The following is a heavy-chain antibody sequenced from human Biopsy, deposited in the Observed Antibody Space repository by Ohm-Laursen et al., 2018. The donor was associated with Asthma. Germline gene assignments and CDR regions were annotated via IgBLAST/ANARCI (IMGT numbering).Heavy chain of an antibody. CDR1: GYTFNSAG. V-gene: IGHV1-18*01. CDR3: ARAVDYSHYYGIDV. J-gene: IGHJ6*02. D-gene: IGHD3-10*01. Sequence: GASVKVSCTTSGYTFNSAGITWVRQAPGQGLEWMGWISVYNGNTKVAQTLQDRVTMITDTSTSTAYMELRSLRSDDTAVYFCARAVDYSHYYGIDVWGQGTTVTVS. CDR2: ISVYNGNT.